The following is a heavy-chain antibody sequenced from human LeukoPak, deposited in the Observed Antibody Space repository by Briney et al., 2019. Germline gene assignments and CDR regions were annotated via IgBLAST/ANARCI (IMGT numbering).Heavy chain of an antibody. Sequence: KPSETLSLTCAVSGYSISSGYYWGWIRQPPGKGLEWIGSIYHSGSTYYNPSLKSRVTISVDTSNNQFSLKLSSVPAADTAVYYCARTRREYQLLSFDYWGQGTLVTVSS. J-gene: IGHJ4*02. CDR2: IYHSGST. CDR3: ARTRREYQLLSFDY. D-gene: IGHD2-2*01. CDR1: GYSISSGYY. V-gene: IGHV4-38-2*01.